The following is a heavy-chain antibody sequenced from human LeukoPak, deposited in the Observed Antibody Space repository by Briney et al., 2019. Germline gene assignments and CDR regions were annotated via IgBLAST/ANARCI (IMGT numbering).Heavy chain of an antibody. CDR2: IHPSGGNT. CDR3: ARDHNWNDGLDY. Sequence: SVKLSCKASAYTFTSYGISWVRQPPGQGLEWMGIIHPSGGNTSYAQKFQGRVTMTRDTSTSTAYMELRSLRSDDTAVYYCARDHNWNDGLDYWGQGTLVTVSS. V-gene: IGHV1-46*01. CDR1: AYTFTSYG. D-gene: IGHD1-1*01. J-gene: IGHJ4*02.